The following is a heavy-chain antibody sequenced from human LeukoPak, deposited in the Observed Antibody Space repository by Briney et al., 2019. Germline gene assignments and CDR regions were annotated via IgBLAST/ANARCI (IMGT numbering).Heavy chain of an antibody. V-gene: IGHV3-30*18. Sequence: PGRSLRLSCAASGFTFSSYGMHWVRQAPGKGLEWVAVISYDGSNKYYADSVKGRFTISRDNSKNTLYLQMNSLRAEDTAVYYCAKEEQSYRCAFDIWGQGTMVTVSS. J-gene: IGHJ3*02. CDR1: GFTFSSYG. CDR2: ISYDGSNK. CDR3: AKEEQSYRCAFDI. D-gene: IGHD3-16*02.